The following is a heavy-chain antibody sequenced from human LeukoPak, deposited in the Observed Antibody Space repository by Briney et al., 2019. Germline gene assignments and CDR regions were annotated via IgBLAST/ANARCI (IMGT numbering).Heavy chain of an antibody. CDR2: MSNSGSTI. CDR3: AKHRDRGMYSNSPYFVA. D-gene: IGHD4-11*01. J-gene: IGHJ5*02. CDR1: GFRFSDYA. V-gene: IGHV3-23*01. Sequence: GGPLRLPCVASGFRFSDYAMNWVRQAPGKGRVGVSVMSNSGSTIYYAGSVRGRFTICRDDSKNTLYLQMNSLRAEDTALYYCAKHRDRGMYSNSPYFVAWGQGALVTVSS.